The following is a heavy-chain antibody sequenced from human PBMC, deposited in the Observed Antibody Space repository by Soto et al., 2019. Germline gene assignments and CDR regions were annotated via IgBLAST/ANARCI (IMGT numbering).Heavy chain of an antibody. Sequence: GGSLRLSCAASGFTFTSAAVSWLRQAPGKGLEWVSTLSGSGATTYYADSVKGRFTISRDNSKNTLYLQMNSLRAEDTALYYCAKTRESGIYFYFDSWGQGAMVTVSS. J-gene: IGHJ4*02. CDR1: GFTFTSAA. D-gene: IGHD1-26*01. CDR3: AKTRESGIYFYFDS. V-gene: IGHV3-23*01. CDR2: LSGSGATT.